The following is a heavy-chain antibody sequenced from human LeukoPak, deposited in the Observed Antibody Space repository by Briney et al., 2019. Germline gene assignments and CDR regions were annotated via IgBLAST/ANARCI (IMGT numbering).Heavy chain of an antibody. V-gene: IGHV3-7*01. CDR2: ISENGRAK. J-gene: IGHJ4*02. Sequence: GGSLRLSCAASGFSFSNYWMSWVRQAPGKGLEWVASISENGRAKPYVDSVKGRFNISRDDAKNTLYLQMNGLRAEDTAVYYCAAAVAAAPGAYWGQGTLVTVSS. D-gene: IGHD6-13*01. CDR3: AAAVAAAPGAY. CDR1: GFSFSNYW.